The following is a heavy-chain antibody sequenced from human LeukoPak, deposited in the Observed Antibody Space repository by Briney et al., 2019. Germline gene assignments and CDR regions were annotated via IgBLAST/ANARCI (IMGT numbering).Heavy chain of an antibody. J-gene: IGHJ3*02. CDR2: IYHSGTT. CDR1: GGSISSSNW. CDR3: AREWEPYNAFDI. D-gene: IGHD1-26*01. Sequence: SETLSLTCAVSGGSISSSNWWSWVRQPPGKGLEWIGEIYHSGTTSYNPSLRSRVTISADTSKNQFSLKLSSVTSADTAVYYCAREWEPYNAFDIWGQGTMVTISS. V-gene: IGHV4-4*02.